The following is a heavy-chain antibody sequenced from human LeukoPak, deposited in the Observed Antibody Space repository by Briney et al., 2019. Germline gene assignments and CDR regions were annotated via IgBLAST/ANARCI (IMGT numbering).Heavy chain of an antibody. V-gene: IGHV3-48*01. CDR1: GFTFSSYS. Sequence: GGSLRLSCAASGFTFSSYSMIWVSQAPGKGLEWVSYISSSSSTIYYADSVKGRFTISRDSAKNSLYLQMNSLRAEDTAVYYCARDRHRYSYDTGGYPPYWGQGTLVTVSS. D-gene: IGHD3-22*01. CDR3: ARDRHRYSYDTGGYPPY. CDR2: ISSSSSTI. J-gene: IGHJ4*02.